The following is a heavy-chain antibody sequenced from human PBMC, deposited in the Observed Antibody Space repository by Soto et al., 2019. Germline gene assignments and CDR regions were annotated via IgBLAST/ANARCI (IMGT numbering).Heavy chain of an antibody. D-gene: IGHD3-10*01. J-gene: IGHJ6*02. CDR3: ARASGFGSNVYGMDV. V-gene: IGHV4-31*03. Sequence: QVQLQESGPGLVKPSQTLSLICTVSGGSISGGSSYWSWIRQYPGKGLEWIGHIYYSGSTYYNPSLKSRVTISVDRSKNQFSLKLSSVTAADTAVYYCARASGFGSNVYGMDVWGQGTTVTVSS. CDR1: GGSISGGSSY. CDR2: IYYSGST.